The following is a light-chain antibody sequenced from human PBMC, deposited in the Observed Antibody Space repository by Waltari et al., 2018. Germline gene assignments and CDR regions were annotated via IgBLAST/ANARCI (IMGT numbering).Light chain of an antibody. CDR3: SSRDTDGKHWV. CDR2: RKN. Sequence: SSELTQEPDVSVALGQTVNIPCRGESLRLFYASWYQQAPRQAPRLVIYRKNDRPSGIPGRFSASYSGDTSSLTITGAQPEDEGHYYCSSRDTDGKHWVFGGGTKVTV. CDR1: SLRLFY. J-gene: IGLJ3*02. V-gene: IGLV3-19*01.